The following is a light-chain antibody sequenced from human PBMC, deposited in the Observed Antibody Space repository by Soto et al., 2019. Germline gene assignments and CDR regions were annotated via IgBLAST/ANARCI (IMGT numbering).Light chain of an antibody. Sequence: EVVLTQSPGTLSLSPGDGATLSCRASQSVSNNYLAWYQQKPGQAPRRLIFGSSDRATGIPDRFSGSGSGTDFTLTISRLEPEDFAVYYCQQYGSSPPYTFGQGTKLEIK. CDR1: QSVSNNY. CDR3: QQYGSSPPYT. V-gene: IGKV3-20*01. CDR2: GSS. J-gene: IGKJ2*01.